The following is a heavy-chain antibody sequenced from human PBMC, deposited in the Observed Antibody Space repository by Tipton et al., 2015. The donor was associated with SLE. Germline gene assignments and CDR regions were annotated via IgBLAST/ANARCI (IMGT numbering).Heavy chain of an antibody. Sequence: QLVQSGPEVKKPGSSVKVSCKASGGTFSSYAVSWVRQAPGQGLEWMGWISGYNGYANYAQRFQGRLTMTTDTSTSTAYMELRSLRYDDSAMYYCARGSGYSSGRFDYWGQGTLVTVSS. CDR3: ARGSGYSSGRFDY. J-gene: IGHJ4*02. D-gene: IGHD6-19*01. CDR2: ISGYNGYA. CDR1: GGTFSSYA. V-gene: IGHV1-18*01.